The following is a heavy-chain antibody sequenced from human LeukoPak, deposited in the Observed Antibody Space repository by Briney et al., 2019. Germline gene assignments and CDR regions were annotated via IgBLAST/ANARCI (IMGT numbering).Heavy chain of an antibody. J-gene: IGHJ4*02. Sequence: GGSLRLSCADSGFTFSNYNMNWVRQAPGKAMEWVSSITSSGTYTFYADSVKGRFTVSRDNAKNSLYLQMNSLRAEDTAVYYCARGPYPDYWGQGTLVTVSS. CDR1: GFTFSNYN. CDR3: ARGPYPDY. V-gene: IGHV3-21*01. CDR2: ITSSGTYT.